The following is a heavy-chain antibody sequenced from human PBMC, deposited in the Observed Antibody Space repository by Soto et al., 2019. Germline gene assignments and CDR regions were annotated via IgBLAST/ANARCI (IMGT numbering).Heavy chain of an antibody. CDR2: IYSGGST. Sequence: PGGSLRLSCAASGFTVSSNYMSWVRQAPGKGLEWVSVIYSGGSTYYADSVKGRFTISRDISRNTLYLQMNSLRAEDTAVYYCAREGGGYYYGMDVWGQGTTVTVSS. CDR1: GFTVSSNY. V-gene: IGHV3-53*01. D-gene: IGHD3-16*01. J-gene: IGHJ6*02. CDR3: AREGGGYYYGMDV.